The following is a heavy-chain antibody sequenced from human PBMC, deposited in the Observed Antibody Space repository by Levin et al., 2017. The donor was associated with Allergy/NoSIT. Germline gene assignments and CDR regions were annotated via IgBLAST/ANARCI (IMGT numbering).Heavy chain of an antibody. Sequence: SGPTLVKPTETLTLTCTFSGFSLTPIGVGVGWIRQPPGKALEWLALIYWDDDKRYSPSLKSRLTITKDTSKNQVVLIMTNMDPVDTAMSSCARTRTSRRGYPEHLDYGGKGIVVTV. V-gene: IGHV2-5*02. CDR1: GFSLTPIGVG. D-gene: IGHD3-3*01. J-gene: IGHJ4*02. CDR3: ARTRTSRRGYPEHLDY. CDR2: IYWDDDK.